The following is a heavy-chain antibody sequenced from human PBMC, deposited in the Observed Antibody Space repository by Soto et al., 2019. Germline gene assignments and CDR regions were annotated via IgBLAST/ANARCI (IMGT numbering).Heavy chain of an antibody. J-gene: IGHJ4*02. CDR3: AGAYHSGGYPRGGFDY. Sequence: ASVKVSCKASGYTFTSYGISWVRQAPGQGLEWMGWISAYNGNTNYAQKLQGRVTMTTDTSTSTAYMELRSLRSDDTAVYYCAGAYHSGGYPRGGFDYWGQGTLVTVSS. D-gene: IGHD3-22*01. CDR2: ISAYNGNT. CDR1: GYTFTSYG. V-gene: IGHV1-18*01.